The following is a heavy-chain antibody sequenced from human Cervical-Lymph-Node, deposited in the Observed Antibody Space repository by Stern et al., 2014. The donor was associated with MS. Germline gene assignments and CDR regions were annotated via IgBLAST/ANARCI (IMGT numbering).Heavy chain of an antibody. V-gene: IGHV4-61*02. CDR3: ARGDRRLRAFDL. CDR1: GGSISSSSYY. D-gene: IGHD2-21*02. J-gene: IGHJ3*01. CDR2: IYTSGSA. Sequence: QLQLQESGPGLVKPSETLSLTCTVSGGSISSSSYYWNWIRQPAGKGVEWIGQIYTSGSASYHPSLKNRLSMSVVTSKNQFSLILSSGTAADTAVYYCARGDRRLRAFDLWGQGTMVTVSS.